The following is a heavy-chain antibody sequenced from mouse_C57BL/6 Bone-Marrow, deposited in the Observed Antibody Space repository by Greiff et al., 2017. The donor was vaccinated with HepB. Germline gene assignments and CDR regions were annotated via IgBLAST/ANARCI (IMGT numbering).Heavy chain of an antibody. J-gene: IGHJ4*01. D-gene: IGHD1-1*01. V-gene: IGHV1-64*01. CDR2: IHPNSGST. CDR1: GYTFTSYW. CDR3: SYYYGSSWYAMDY. Sequence: VQLQQPGAELVKPGASVKLSCKASGYTFTSYWMHWVKQRPGQGLEWIGMIHPNSGSTNYNEKFKSKATLTVDKSSSTAYMQLSSLTSEDSAVYYCSYYYGSSWYAMDYWGQGTSVTVSS.